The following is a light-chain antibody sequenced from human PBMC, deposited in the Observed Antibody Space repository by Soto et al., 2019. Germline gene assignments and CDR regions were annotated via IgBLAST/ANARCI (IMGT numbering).Light chain of an antibody. CDR3: SSYAGSNGYV. Sequence: QSALTQPPSASGSPGQSGTISCTGTSSDVGGYNYVSWYQQHPGKAPKLMIYEVSKRPSGVPDRFSGSKSGNTASLTVSGLQAEDEADYYCSSYAGSNGYVFGTGTKLTVL. V-gene: IGLV2-8*01. J-gene: IGLJ1*01. CDR2: EVS. CDR1: SSDVGGYNY.